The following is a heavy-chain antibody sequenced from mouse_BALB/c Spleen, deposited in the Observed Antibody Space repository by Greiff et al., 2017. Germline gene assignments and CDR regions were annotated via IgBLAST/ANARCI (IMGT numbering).Heavy chain of an antibody. J-gene: IGHJ4*01. V-gene: IGHV1-4*01. D-gene: IGHD4-1*02. CDR3: AQLYYYAMDY. CDR1: GYTFTSYT. CDR2: INPSSGYT. Sequence: VQLQESGAELARPGASVKMSCKASGYTFTSYTMHWVKQRPGQGLEWIGYINPSSGYTNYNQKFKDKATLTADKSSSTAYMQLSSLTSEDSAVYYCAQLYYYAMDYWGQGTSVTVSS.